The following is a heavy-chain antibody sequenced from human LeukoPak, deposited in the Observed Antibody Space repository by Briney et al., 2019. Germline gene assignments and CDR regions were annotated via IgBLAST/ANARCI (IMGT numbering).Heavy chain of an antibody. J-gene: IGHJ4*02. D-gene: IGHD6-13*01. CDR3: ARVVRIAAAGIASIPLTLRGVEDCYYFDY. CDR1: GGSISSGDYY. Sequence: SQTLSLTCTVSGGSISSGDYYWRWIRQPPGKGLEWIGYIYYSGSTYYNPSLKSRVTISVDTSKNQFSLKLSSVTAADTAVYYCARVVRIAAAGIASIPLTLRGVEDCYYFDYWGQGTLVTVSS. CDR2: IYYSGST. V-gene: IGHV4-30-4*08.